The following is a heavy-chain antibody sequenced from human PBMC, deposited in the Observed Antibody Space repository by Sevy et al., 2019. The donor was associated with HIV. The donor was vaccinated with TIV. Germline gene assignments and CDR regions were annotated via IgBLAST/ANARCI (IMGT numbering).Heavy chain of an antibody. CDR2: INGRGGSA. CDR3: ARPTPRIAPSSAAFFDY. D-gene: IGHD1-26*01. CDR1: GFTFSSFV. Sequence: GGFLRLSCAASGFTFSSFVMSWVRHIPGKGLEWVSTINGRGGSAYYADSVKGRFTLSRDNSNNTVFLQMNRLRDEDTAVYYCARPTPRIAPSSAAFFDYWGQGTLVTVSS. J-gene: IGHJ4*02. V-gene: IGHV3-23*01.